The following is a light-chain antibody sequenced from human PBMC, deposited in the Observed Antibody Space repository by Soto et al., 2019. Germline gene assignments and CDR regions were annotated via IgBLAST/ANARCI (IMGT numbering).Light chain of an antibody. CDR2: SAS. CDR1: QSISTE. V-gene: IGKV3-15*01. CDR3: QQDHNWPLT. Sequence: EIAMTQSPATLSVSPGERATLSCRASQSISTELAWYQQIPGQPPRLLIYSASTRATGVPARFTGSGSGSEFPLPISGLQSEDFAIYYCQQDHNWPLTFGQGTRLEI. J-gene: IGKJ2*01.